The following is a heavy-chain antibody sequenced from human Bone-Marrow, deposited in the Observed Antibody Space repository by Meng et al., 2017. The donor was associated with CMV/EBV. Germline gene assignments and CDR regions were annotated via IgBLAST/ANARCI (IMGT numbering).Heavy chain of an antibody. J-gene: IGHJ4*02. D-gene: IGHD3-10*01. CDR3: ARIRDPYYYGSGTYALYFDY. Sequence: SETLSLTCTVSGGSISSGGYYWSWIRQHPGKGLEWIGYIYYSGSTYYNPSLKSRVTISVDTSKNQFSLKLSSVTAADTAVYSCARIRDPYYYGSGTYALYFDYWGQGTLVTVSS. CDR1: GGSISSGGYY. CDR2: IYYSGST. V-gene: IGHV4-31*03.